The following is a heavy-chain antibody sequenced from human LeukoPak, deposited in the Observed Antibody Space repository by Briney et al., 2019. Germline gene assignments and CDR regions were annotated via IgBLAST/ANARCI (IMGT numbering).Heavy chain of an antibody. J-gene: IGHJ5*02. D-gene: IGHD6-19*01. Sequence: PSEALSLTCTVSGGSISSYYWSWIRQPPGKGLEWIGYIYYSGSTNYNPSLKSRVTISVDTSKNQFSLKLSSVTAADTAVYYCARDSPGAVAGGGPGWSDPWGQGTLVTVSS. CDR3: ARDSPGAVAGGGPGWSDP. CDR1: GGSISSYY. CDR2: IYYSGST. V-gene: IGHV4-59*01.